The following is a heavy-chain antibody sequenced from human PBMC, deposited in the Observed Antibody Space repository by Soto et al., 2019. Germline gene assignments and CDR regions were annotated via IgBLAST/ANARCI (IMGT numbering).Heavy chain of an antibody. Sequence: ASVNVSCKSSGGTFSSYSISWGRQAPGQGLEWMGGIIPIFGTANYAQKFQGRVTITADKSTSTAYMELSSLRSEDTAVYYCATRLGSSWYYYYYGMDVWGQGTTVTVSS. V-gene: IGHV1-69*06. J-gene: IGHJ6*02. CDR1: GGTFSSYS. CDR2: IIPIFGTA. D-gene: IGHD6-13*01. CDR3: ATRLGSSWYYYYYGMDV.